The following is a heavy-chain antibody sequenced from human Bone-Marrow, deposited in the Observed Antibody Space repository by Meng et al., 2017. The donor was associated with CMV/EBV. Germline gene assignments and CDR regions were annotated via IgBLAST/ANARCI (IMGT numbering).Heavy chain of an antibody. CDR2: VNYGGSP. V-gene: IGHV4-39*07. CDR3: ARDGAPGGWVKYQLLLHYYYYGMDV. CDR1: GGSISSSTDY. J-gene: IGHJ6*02. D-gene: IGHD2-2*01. Sequence: SETLSLTCTVSGGSISSSTDYWAWIRQPPGKGLEWIGSVNYGGSPYSNPSLKSRVTISVDTSKNQFSLKLSSVTAADTAVYYCARDGAPGGWVKYQLLLHYYYYGMDVWGQGTTVTVSS.